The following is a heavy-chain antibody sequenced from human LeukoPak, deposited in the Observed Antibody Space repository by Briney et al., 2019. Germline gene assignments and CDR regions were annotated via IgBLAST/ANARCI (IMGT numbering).Heavy chain of an antibody. CDR3: ARAIGSPDAFDV. J-gene: IGHJ3*01. D-gene: IGHD3-10*01. CDR1: GFTFTKYY. CDR2: IYSAGNT. V-gene: IGHV3-53*01. Sequence: PGGSLRLSGSASGFTFTKYYMSWVRQAPGKWLEWVSIIYSAGNTYYADSVKGRFTISRDNSKNTLYLQMTSLRVQDTAVYYGARAIGSPDAFDVWGQGTMVTVSS.